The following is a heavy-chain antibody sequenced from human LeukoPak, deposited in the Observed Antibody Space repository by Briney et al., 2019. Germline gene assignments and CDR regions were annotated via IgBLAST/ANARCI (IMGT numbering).Heavy chain of an antibody. J-gene: IGHJ6*03. CDR1: GYTFIGYY. CDR2: INPNSGGT. V-gene: IGHV1-2*02. Sequence: ASVKVSCKASGYTFIGYYIHWVRQAPGLGLEWMGWINPNSGGTSSAQKFQGRLTMTRDTSISTAYMEVTTLRSGDTAVYYCARALTETSFYYMDVWGKGTTVTVSS. D-gene: IGHD1-7*01. CDR3: ARALTETSFYYMDV.